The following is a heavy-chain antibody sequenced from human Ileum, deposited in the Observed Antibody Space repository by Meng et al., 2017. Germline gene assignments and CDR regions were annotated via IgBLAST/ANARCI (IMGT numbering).Heavy chain of an antibody. CDR3: ARLHLFANWFDP. CDR2: IYSGGST. D-gene: IGHD2-21*01. CDR1: GFTVSSNY. J-gene: IGHJ5*02. V-gene: IGHV3-53*01. Sequence: GESLKISCAASGFTVSSNYMSWVRQAPGKGLEWVSVIYSGGSTYYADSVKGRFTISRDNSKNTLYLQMNSLRAEDTAVYYCARLHLFANWFDPWGQGTLVTVSS.